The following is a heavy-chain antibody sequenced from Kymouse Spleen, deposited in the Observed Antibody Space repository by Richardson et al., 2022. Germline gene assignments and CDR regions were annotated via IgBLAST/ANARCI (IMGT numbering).Heavy chain of an antibody. V-gene: IGHV4-34*01. CDR3: AREELELRCNWFDP. Sequence: QVQLQQWGAGLLKPSETLSLTCAVYGGSFSGYYWSWIRQPPGKGLEWIGEINHSGSTNYNPSLKSRVTISVDTSKNQFSLKLSSVTAADTAVYYCAREELELRCNWFDPWGQGTLVTVSS. D-gene: IGHD1-7*01. J-gene: IGHJ5*02. CDR2: INHSGST. CDR1: GGSFSGYY.